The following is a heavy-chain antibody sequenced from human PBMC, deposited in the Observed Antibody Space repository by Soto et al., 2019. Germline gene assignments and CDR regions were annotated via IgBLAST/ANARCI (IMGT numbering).Heavy chain of an antibody. D-gene: IGHD3-9*01. CDR2: IYYSGST. Sequence: SETLSLTCTVSGGSVSSGSYYGSWIRQPPGKGLEWIGYIYYSGSTNYNPSLKSRVTISVDTSKNQFSLKLSSVTAADTAVYYCASYVLRYFYWLLADYYDRMDALDQGLTVTVSS. V-gene: IGHV4-61*01. J-gene: IGHJ6*02. CDR1: GGSVSSGSYY. CDR3: ASYVLRYFYWLLADYYDRMDA.